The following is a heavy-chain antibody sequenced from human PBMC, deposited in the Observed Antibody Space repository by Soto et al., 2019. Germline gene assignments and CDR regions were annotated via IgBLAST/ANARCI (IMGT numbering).Heavy chain of an antibody. CDR2: IYYSGST. CDR3: ARDRPYYDFWSGYFDYMDV. D-gene: IGHD3-3*01. V-gene: IGHV4-31*03. CDR1: GGSISSGGYY. Sequence: TLSLTCTVSGGSISSGGYYWSWIRQHPGKGLEWIGYIYYSGSTYYNPSLKSRVTISVDTSKNQFSLKLSSVTAADTAVYYCARDRPYYDFWSGYFDYMDVWGKGTTVTVSS. J-gene: IGHJ6*03.